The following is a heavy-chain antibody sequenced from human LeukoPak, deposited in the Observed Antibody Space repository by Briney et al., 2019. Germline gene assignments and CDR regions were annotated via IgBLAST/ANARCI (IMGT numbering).Heavy chain of an antibody. D-gene: IGHD3-22*01. V-gene: IGHV4-59*01. Sequence: SETLSLTCTVSGGSISSYYWSWIRQPPGKGLEWIRYIYYSGSTNYNPSLKSRVTISVDTSKNQFSLKLSSVTAADTAVYYCARWPLGSGYHYGPAFDYWGQGTLVTVSS. J-gene: IGHJ4*02. CDR2: IYYSGST. CDR1: GGSISSYY. CDR3: ARWPLGSGYHYGPAFDY.